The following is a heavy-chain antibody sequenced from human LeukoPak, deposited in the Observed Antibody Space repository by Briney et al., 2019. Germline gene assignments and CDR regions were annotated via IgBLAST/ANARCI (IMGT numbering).Heavy chain of an antibody. CDR3: ASLIAVAGTRDY. J-gene: IGHJ4*02. V-gene: IGHV1-8*01. Sequence: ASVKVSCXASGYTFTSYDINWVRLATGQGLEWMGWMNPNSGNTGYAQKFQGRVTMTRNTSISTAYMELSSLRSEDTAVYYCASLIAVAGTRDYWGQGTLVTVSS. CDR2: MNPNSGNT. D-gene: IGHD6-19*01. CDR1: GYTFTSYD.